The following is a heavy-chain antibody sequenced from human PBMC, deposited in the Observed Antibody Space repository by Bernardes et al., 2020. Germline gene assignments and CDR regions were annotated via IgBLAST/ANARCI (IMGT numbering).Heavy chain of an antibody. Sequence: SVKVSCKASGGTFRSYAISWVRQAPGQGLEWMGGIIPIFGTANYAQKFQGRVTITADKSTSTAYMELSSLRSEDTAVYYCAREGYYDSSGYYENDAFDIWGQGTMVTVSS. V-gene: IGHV1-69*06. CDR1: GGTFRSYA. CDR2: IIPIFGTA. J-gene: IGHJ3*02. D-gene: IGHD3-22*01. CDR3: AREGYYDSSGYYENDAFDI.